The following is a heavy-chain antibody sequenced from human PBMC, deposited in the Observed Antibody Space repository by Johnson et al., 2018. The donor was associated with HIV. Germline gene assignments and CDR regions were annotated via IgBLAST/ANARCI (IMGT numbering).Heavy chain of an antibody. D-gene: IGHD5-24*01. CDR3: ARDGPWLQSQRDAFDI. J-gene: IGHJ3*02. Sequence: QLVESGGGLVQPGGSLRLSCAASGFTFSSYWMSWVRQAPGKGLEWVANIKQDGTEKYYVGSVKGRFTISRDNAKNSLYLQMSSLRAEDTAVYYCARDGPWLQSQRDAFDIWGQGTMVTVSS. V-gene: IGHV3-7*01. CDR2: IKQDGTEK. CDR1: GFTFSSYW.